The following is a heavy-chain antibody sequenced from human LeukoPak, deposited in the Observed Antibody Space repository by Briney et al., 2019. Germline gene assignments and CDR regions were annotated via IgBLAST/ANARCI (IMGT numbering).Heavy chain of an antibody. Sequence: GRSLRLSCAASGFIFTDYAMNWVRQPPGKGLEWLSIINAVGDDTYYANSVEGRCTISRDNSENTLYLELNNLRAEDTAIYYCATTYGSSWYGVGYWGQGTLVTVSS. CDR1: GFIFTDYA. D-gene: IGHD3-22*01. CDR3: ATTYGSSWYGVGY. CDR2: INAVGDDT. J-gene: IGHJ4*02. V-gene: IGHV3-23*01.